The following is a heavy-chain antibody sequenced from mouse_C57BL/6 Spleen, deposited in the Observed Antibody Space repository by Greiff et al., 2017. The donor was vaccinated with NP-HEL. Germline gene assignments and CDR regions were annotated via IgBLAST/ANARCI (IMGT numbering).Heavy chain of an antibody. J-gene: IGHJ2*01. CDR1: GFSLTSYG. CDR2: IWSGGST. V-gene: IGHV2-2*01. CDR3: ARNWDRYYFDY. D-gene: IGHD4-1*01. Sequence: VQLQQSGPGLVQPSQSLSITCTVSGFSLTSYGVHWVRQSPGKGLEWLGGIWSGGSTDYNAAFISRLSISKDNSKSQVFFKMTSLQADDTARYYCARNWDRYYFDYLGQGTTLTVSS.